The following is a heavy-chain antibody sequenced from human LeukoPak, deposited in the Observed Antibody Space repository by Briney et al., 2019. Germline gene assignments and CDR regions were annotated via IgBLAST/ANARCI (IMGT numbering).Heavy chain of an antibody. D-gene: IGHD5-18*01. J-gene: IGHJ6*03. CDR2: IYYSGST. V-gene: IGHV4-59*01. CDR1: GGSISNKY. Sequence: PSGTLSLTCTVSGGSISNKYWSWIRQPPGKGLEWIGYIYYSGSTNYNPSLKSRVTILVDTSKNQFSLKLSSVTAADTAVYYCARGRGYSYGTGYYHYYYMDVWGKGTTVTVSS. CDR3: ARGRGYSYGTGYYHYYYMDV.